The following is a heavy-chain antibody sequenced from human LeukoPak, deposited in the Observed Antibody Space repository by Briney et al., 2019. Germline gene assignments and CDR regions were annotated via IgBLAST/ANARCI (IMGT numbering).Heavy chain of an antibody. Sequence: EASVKVSCKASGYTFTSYGISWVRQAPGQGLEWMGWISAYNGNTNYAQKLQGRVTMTTDTSTSTAYMELRSLRSDDTAVYYCARHQDIVLMQSYYGMDVWGQGTTVTVSS. V-gene: IGHV1-18*01. CDR2: ISAYNGNT. J-gene: IGHJ6*02. CDR3: ARHQDIVLMQSYYGMDV. D-gene: IGHD2-8*01. CDR1: GYTFTSYG.